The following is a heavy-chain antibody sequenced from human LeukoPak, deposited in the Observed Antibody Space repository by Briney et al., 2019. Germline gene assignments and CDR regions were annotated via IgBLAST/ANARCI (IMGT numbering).Heavy chain of an antibody. CDR3: ARKRITMIAPVD. CDR2: IFDSGST. D-gene: IGHD3-22*01. V-gene: IGHV4-4*08. J-gene: IGHJ4*02. CDR1: GGSISSYY. Sequence: PSETLSLTCTVSGGSISSYYWNWIRQVPGKGLEWIGYIFDSGSTRYNPSLKSRVTISVDTSKNQFSLKLSSVTAADTAVYYCARKRITMIAPVDWGQGTLVTVSS.